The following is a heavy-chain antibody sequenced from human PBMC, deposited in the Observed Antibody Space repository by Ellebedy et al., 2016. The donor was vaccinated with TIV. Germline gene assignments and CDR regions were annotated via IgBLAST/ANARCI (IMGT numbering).Heavy chain of an antibody. CDR2: ISSSSSTI. D-gene: IGHD3-10*01. CDR1: GFTFSSYS. V-gene: IGHV3-48*04. Sequence: GESLKISCAASGFTFSSYSMNWVRQAPGKGLEWVSYISSSSSTIYYADSVKGRFTISRDNAKNSLYLQMNSLRAEDTAVYYCARGRIQITMVRGVITYFDYWGQGTLVTVSS. CDR3: ARGRIQITMVRGVITYFDY. J-gene: IGHJ4*02.